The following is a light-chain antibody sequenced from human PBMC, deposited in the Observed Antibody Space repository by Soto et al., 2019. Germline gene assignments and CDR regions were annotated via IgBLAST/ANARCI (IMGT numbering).Light chain of an antibody. V-gene: IGKV3-11*01. Sequence: ESVLTQSPATRSLSPGERATLSCRASQSVSSYLAWYQQKPGQAPRLLIYDASNRATVIPARFSGSGSGTDFTLTISSLEPEDFAVYYCQQRSNWPRTFGPGTKVDIK. CDR3: QQRSNWPRT. CDR1: QSVSSY. J-gene: IGKJ3*01. CDR2: DAS.